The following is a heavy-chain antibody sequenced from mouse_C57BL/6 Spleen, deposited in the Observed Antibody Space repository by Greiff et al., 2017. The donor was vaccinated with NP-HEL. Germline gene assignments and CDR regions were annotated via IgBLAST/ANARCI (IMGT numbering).Heavy chain of an antibody. V-gene: IGHV1-59*01. J-gene: IGHJ4*01. Sequence: VQLQQPGAELVRPGTSVKLSCKASGYTFTSYWMHWVKQRPGQGLEWIGVIDPSDSYTNYNQKFKGKATLTVDTSSSTAYMQLSSLTSEDSAVYYCAPFITTPHDYAMDYWGQGTSVTVSS. CDR3: APFITTPHDYAMDY. CDR2: IDPSDSYT. D-gene: IGHD1-1*01. CDR1: GYTFTSYW.